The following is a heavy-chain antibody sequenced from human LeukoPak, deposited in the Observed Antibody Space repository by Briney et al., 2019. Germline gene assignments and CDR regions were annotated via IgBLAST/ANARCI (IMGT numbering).Heavy chain of an antibody. J-gene: IGHJ4*02. V-gene: IGHV3-30*02. CDR2: IRYDGSNK. D-gene: IGHD2-21*02. CDR1: GFTFSSYG. CDR3: ARDVGGGDTFDY. Sequence: GGSLRLSCAASGFTFSSYGMHWVRQAPGKGLEWVAFIRYDGSNKYYADSVKGRFTISRDNSKNTLFLQMNSLRAEDTAVYFCARDVGGGDTFDYWGQGTLVTVSS.